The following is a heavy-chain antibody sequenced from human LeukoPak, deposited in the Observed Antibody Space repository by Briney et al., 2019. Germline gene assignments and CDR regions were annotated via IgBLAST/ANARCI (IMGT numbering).Heavy chain of an antibody. CDR2: ISYDGSNE. CDR1: GFTFSNYG. V-gene: IGHV3-30*18. D-gene: IGHD3-10*02. CDR3: PNDMFGVPAGF. J-gene: IGHJ4*02. Sequence: GRSLRLSCAASGFTFSNYGIHWVRQAPGKGLEWVAVISYDGSNEYYADSVKGRFTISRDNSKNTPYLQMNSLRAEDTAVYYCPNDMFGVPAGFWGQGTLVTVSS.